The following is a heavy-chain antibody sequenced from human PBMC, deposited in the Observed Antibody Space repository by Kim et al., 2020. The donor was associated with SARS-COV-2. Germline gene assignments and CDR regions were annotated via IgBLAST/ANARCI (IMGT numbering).Heavy chain of an antibody. CDR3: ARGTTTMIVVVDYGMDV. Sequence: ASVKVSCKASGYTFTSYYMHWVRQAPGQGLEWMGIINPSGGSTSYAQKFQGRVTMTRDTSTSTVYMELSSLRSEDTAVYYCARGTTTMIVVVDYGMDVWGQGTTVTVSS. CDR1: GYTFTSYY. D-gene: IGHD3-22*01. V-gene: IGHV1-46*01. J-gene: IGHJ6*02. CDR2: INPSGGST.